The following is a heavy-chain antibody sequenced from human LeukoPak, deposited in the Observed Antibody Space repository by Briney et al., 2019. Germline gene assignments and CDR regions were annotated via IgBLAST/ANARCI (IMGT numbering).Heavy chain of an antibody. J-gene: IGHJ4*02. CDR1: GFTFSNYG. V-gene: IGHV3-30*03. Sequence: GGSLRLSCAASGFTFSNYGMHWVRQAPGKGLEWVAVISYDGSNKYYADSVKGRFTISRDNSKNTLYLQMNSLRAEDTAVYYCAREAQSGPFDYWGQGTLVTVSS. CDR2: ISYDGSNK. D-gene: IGHD3-3*01. CDR3: AREAQSGPFDY.